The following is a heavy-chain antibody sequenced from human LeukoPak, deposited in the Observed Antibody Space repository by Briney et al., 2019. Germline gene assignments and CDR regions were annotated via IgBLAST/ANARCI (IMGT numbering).Heavy chain of an antibody. V-gene: IGHV3-23*01. Sequence: GGSLRLSCAASGFAFSRYVMGWVRQAPGKRPEWVSIISRNSGSTNYADFVKGRFTISRDNSKNTLYLQMNSLRAEDTAIYYCAKDRDDYGDYVFDFWGQGTLVTVSS. CDR3: AKDRDDYGDYVFDF. D-gene: IGHD4-17*01. CDR1: GFAFSRYV. J-gene: IGHJ4*02. CDR2: ISRNSGST.